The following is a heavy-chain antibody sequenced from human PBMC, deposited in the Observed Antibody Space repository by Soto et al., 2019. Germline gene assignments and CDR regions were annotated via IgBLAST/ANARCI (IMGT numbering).Heavy chain of an antibody. V-gene: IGHV3-30-3*01. CDR1: GFTFSSYA. J-gene: IGHJ4*02. CDR2: ISYDGSNK. Sequence: QVQLVESGGGVVQPGRSLRLSCAASGFTFSSYAMHWVRQAPGKGLEWVAVISYDGSNKHYADSVKGRFTISRDNSKNTVYLQMNSLRGEDTAVYYCARERRFVVVTATDYWGQGTLVTVSS. D-gene: IGHD2-21*02. CDR3: ARERRFVVVTATDY.